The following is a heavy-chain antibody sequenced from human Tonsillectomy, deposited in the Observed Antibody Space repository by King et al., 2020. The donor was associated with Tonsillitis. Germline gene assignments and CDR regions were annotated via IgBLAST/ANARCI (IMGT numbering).Heavy chain of an antibody. J-gene: IGHJ4*02. V-gene: IGHV1-2*06. CDR3: ARDTGGWRSFDY. Sequence: VQLVESGADVKKPGASVRVSCRASGYSFTEYSIHWVRQAPGQGLDWMGRINPDSGAADYALRFEDRVTMTTDTASRTTYLELGRLRSDDTATYFCARDTGGWRSFDYWGQGTLVTVSS. CDR1: GYSFTEYS. CDR2: INPDSGAA. D-gene: IGHD2-8*02.